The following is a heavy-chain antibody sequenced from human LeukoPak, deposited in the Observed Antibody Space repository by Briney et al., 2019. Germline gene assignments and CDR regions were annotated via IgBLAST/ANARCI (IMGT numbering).Heavy chain of an antibody. Sequence: PGGSLRLSCAASGFTFSSYTMKWVRQAPGKGLEWVSSITGSGSYIYYVDSVKGRFTISRDNAKNSLYLQMNSLRAEDTAVYYCARDSSLDYWGQGTLVTVSS. CDR1: GFTFSSYT. V-gene: IGHV3-21*01. CDR2: ITGSGSYI. J-gene: IGHJ4*02. CDR3: ARDSSLDY. D-gene: IGHD2-15*01.